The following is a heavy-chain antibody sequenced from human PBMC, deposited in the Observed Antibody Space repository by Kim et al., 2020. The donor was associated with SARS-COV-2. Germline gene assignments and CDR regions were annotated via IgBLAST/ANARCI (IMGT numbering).Heavy chain of an antibody. V-gene: IGHV4-31*02. J-gene: IGHJ4*02. Sequence: LKSRVTISVDTSKNQFSLKLSSVTAADTAVYYCARAPGGFVASGSYYFDYWGQGTLVTVSS. D-gene: IGHD3-10*01. CDR3: ARAPGGFVASGSYYFDY.